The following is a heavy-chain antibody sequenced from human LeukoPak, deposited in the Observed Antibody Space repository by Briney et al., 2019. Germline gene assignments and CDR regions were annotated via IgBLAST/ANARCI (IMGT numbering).Heavy chain of an antibody. J-gene: IGHJ4*02. CDR3: AKAQAGGYNYGPFDS. V-gene: IGHV3-23*01. D-gene: IGHD5-18*01. CDR1: GFTFRLYG. CDR2: VAGDGGIK. Sequence: GGSLRLFCAASGFTFRLYGMSWVRQTPGKGLQCVSTVAGDGGIKVYADSVKGRFTISRDNSKNMLYLQMNSLRAEDMALYYCAKAQAGGYNYGPFDSWGQGTLVTVSS.